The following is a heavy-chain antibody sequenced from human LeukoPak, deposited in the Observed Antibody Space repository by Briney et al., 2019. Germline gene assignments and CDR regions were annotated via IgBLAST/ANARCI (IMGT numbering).Heavy chain of an antibody. J-gene: IGHJ4*02. Sequence: GGSLRLSCAASLFTVSSNYMSWVRQAPRKGLEWVSLIYSGGSTFYADSVKGRFTISRDNSKNTVHHQMNSLRAEDTAVYYCARGPHDRWGPPDYWGQGTLVTVSS. CDR2: IYSGGST. V-gene: IGHV3-66*01. D-gene: IGHD1-1*01. CDR3: ARGPHDRWGPPDY. CDR1: LFTVSSNY.